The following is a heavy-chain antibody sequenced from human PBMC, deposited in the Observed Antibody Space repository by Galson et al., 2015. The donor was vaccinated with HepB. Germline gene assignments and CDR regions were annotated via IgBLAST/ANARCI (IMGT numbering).Heavy chain of an antibody. J-gene: IGHJ4*02. CDR3: AKGRGWYTGFDS. CDR1: GFIFSNYA. CDR2: ISGDTYGT. Sequence: SLRLSCAGSGFIFSNYALSWVRQAPGTGLQWVSGISGDTYGTYYADSVKGRFTISRDNSNNRLYLQMTSVRADDTATYYCAKGRGWYTGFDSWGQGALVTVSS. V-gene: IGHV3-23*01. D-gene: IGHD6-19*01.